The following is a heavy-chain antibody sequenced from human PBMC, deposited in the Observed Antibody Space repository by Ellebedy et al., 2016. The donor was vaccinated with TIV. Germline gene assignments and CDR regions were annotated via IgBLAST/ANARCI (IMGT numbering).Heavy chain of an antibody. J-gene: IGHJ6*02. CDR3: ARVRYGDTPSYYYFGMDV. D-gene: IGHD4-17*01. Sequence: GGSLRLXXAASGFTFSSYSMNWVRQAPGKGLEWVSYISGSSSTIYHADSVKGRFTMSRDNAKNSLYLQMNSLRDEDTAVYYCARVRYGDTPSYYYFGMDVWGQGTTVTVSS. CDR2: ISGSSSTI. V-gene: IGHV3-48*02. CDR1: GFTFSSYS.